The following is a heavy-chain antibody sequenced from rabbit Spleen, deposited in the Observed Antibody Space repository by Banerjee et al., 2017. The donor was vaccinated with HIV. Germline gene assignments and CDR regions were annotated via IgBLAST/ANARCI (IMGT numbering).Heavy chain of an antibody. V-gene: IGHV1S47*01. CDR1: GIDFTNYY. CDR3: ARNPAGDSPWNAL. Sequence: QEQLTETGGGLVQPGGSLTLSCKASGIDFTNYYITWVRQAPGKGLEWIGYIDPVFGITYYANWVNGRFSISRENAQNTVFLQMTSLTAADTATYFCARNPAGDSPWNALWGPGTLVTV. D-gene: IGHD7-1*01. CDR2: IDPVFGIT. J-gene: IGHJ4*01.